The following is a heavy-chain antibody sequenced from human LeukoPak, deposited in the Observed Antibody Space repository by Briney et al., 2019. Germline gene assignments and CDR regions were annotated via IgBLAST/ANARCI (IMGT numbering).Heavy chain of an antibody. CDR1: GGSISSYY. J-gene: IGHJ4*02. Sequence: SETLSLTCTVSGGSISSYYWSWIRQPPGKGLEWIGYIYYSGSTNYNPSLKSRVTISVDTSKNQFSLKLSSVTAADTAVYCCAREGAARTFDYWGQGTLVTVSS. CDR2: IYYSGST. D-gene: IGHD6-6*01. CDR3: AREGAARTFDY. V-gene: IGHV4-59*01.